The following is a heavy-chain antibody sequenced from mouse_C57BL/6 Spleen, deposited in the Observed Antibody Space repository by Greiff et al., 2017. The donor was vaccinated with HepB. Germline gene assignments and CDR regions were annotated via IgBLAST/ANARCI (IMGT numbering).Heavy chain of an antibody. J-gene: IGHJ3*01. V-gene: IGHV7-3*01. CDR1: GFTFTDYY. Sequence: EVKLVESGGGLVQPGGSLSLSCAASGFTFTDYYMSWVRQPPGKALEWLGFIRNKANGYTTEYSASVKGRFTISRDNSQSILYLQMNALRAEDSATYYWASSYGGFSWFAYWGQGTLVTVSA. D-gene: IGHD1-1*01. CDR3: ASSYGGFSWFAY. CDR2: IRNKANGYTT.